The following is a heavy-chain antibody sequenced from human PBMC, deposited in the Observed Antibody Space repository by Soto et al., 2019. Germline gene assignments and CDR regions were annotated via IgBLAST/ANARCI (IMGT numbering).Heavy chain of an antibody. CDR2: IYWDDDE. J-gene: IGHJ3*02. CDR1: GFSLTTSGVG. D-gene: IGHD3-22*01. V-gene: IGHV2-5*02. CDR3: AHSAFGSSGYYAFHI. Sequence: QITLKESGPTLVKPTQTLTLTCTFSGFSLTTSGVGVGWVRQPPGKALEWLALIYWDDDEHYSPYLKSRLTLTKDTSKDQVVLTMTNMDPVDTATYYGAHSAFGSSGYYAFHIWGQGTMVTVSS.